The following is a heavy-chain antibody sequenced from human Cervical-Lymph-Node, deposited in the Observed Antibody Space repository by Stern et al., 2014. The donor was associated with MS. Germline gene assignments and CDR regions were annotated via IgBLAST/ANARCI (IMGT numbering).Heavy chain of an antibody. CDR2: ISSGSSYT. CDR3: ASHHYYDSSAGLDY. D-gene: IGHD3-22*01. CDR1: GLPFSDYY. V-gene: IGHV3-11*06. J-gene: IGHJ4*02. Sequence: VQLVESGGGLVKPGGPLRLSCVASGLPFSDYYMTWIRPAPGKGLAWLSYISSGSSYTNYADSVKGRFTISRANAKNSLYLQMNSLRADDTAVYYCASHHYYDSSAGLDYWGQGTLVTVSS.